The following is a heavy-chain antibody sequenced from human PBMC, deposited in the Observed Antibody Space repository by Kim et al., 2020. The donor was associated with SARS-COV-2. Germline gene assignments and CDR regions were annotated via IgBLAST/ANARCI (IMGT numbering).Heavy chain of an antibody. V-gene: IGHV3-9*01. J-gene: IGHJ6*04. D-gene: IGHD2-21*02. CDR3: ARNMWADVVTAVDV. CDR2: ISWNSGSI. CDR1: GFTFADYA. Sequence: GGSLRLSCAVSGFTFADYAMHWVRQAPGKGLEWVSGISWNSGSIGYADSVKGRFTISRDNAKSSLYLQMNSLRGEDTALYCCARNMWADVVTAVDVWGKGTTVIVSS.